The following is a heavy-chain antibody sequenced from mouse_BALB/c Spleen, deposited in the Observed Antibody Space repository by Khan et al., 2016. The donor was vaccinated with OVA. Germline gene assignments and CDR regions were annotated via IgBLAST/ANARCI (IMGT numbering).Heavy chain of an antibody. J-gene: IGHJ3*01. V-gene: IGHV1S137*01. CDR1: GYTFTDFT. CDR2: ISTYYGDA. Sequence: VQLQESGAELVWPGVSVKISCKGSGYTFTDFTMHWVKQSHAKSLEWIGVISTYYGDATYNQKFKGKATMTVDKASSTAYMELARLTSEDSAIYYLTRGGGGNRFAYWGQGTLVTVSA. CDR3: TRGGGGNRFAY.